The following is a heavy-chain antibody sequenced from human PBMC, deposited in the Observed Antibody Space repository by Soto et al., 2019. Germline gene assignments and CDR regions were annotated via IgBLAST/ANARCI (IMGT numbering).Heavy chain of an antibody. CDR2: IIPILGIA. CDR1: GGTFSSYT. J-gene: IGHJ4*02. Sequence: QVQLVQSGAEVKKPGSSVKVSCKASGGTFSSYTTRWVRQAPGQGLEWMGRIIPILGIANYAQKFQGRVTITAEKSTSTAYMELCRLRSEDTAVYYCARVQGGARGLDYWGQGTLVTVSS. D-gene: IGHD3-10*01. CDR3: ARVQGGARGLDY. V-gene: IGHV1-69*02.